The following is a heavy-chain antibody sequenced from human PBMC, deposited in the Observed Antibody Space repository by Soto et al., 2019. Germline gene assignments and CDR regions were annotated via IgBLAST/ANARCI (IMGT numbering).Heavy chain of an antibody. J-gene: IGHJ6*02. CDR2: ISSSSTI. CDR1: GFTFSSYS. D-gene: IGHD2-15*01. CDR3: ARKLVAATRYYYYYGMDV. V-gene: IGHV3-48*02. Sequence: GGSLRLSCAASGFTFSSYSMNWVRQAPGKGLEWVSYISSSSTIYYADSVKGRFTISRDNAKNSLYLQMNSLRDEDTAVYYCARKLVAATRYYYYYGMDVWGQGTTVNVSS.